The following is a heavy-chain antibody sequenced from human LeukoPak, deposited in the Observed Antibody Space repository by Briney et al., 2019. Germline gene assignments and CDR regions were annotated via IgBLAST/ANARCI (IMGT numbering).Heavy chain of an antibody. J-gene: IGHJ5*02. CDR2: IYYSGST. V-gene: IGHV4-59*11. CDR3: ARAAAHNWFDP. CDR1: GGSISSHY. Sequence: SETLSLTCTVSGGSISSHYWSWIRQPPGKGLEWIGYIYYSGSTNYNPSLKSRVTISADTSKNQFSLKLSSVTAADTAVYYCARAAAHNWFDPWGQGTLVTVSS.